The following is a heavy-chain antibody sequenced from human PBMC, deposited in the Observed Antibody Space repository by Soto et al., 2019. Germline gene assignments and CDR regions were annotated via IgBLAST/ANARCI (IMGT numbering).Heavy chain of an antibody. J-gene: IGHJ5*02. Sequence: QVQLVQSGAEVKKPGASVKVSCKASGYTCTSYGISWVRQAPGQGLEWMGWISAYNGNTNYAQKLQGRVTMTTDTSTSTAYMELMSLRSDDTAVYYCARSKRNGGRCFSWFDPWGQGTLVTVSS. V-gene: IGHV1-18*04. D-gene: IGHD2-15*01. CDR1: GYTCTSYG. CDR2: ISAYNGNT. CDR3: ARSKRNGGRCFSWFDP.